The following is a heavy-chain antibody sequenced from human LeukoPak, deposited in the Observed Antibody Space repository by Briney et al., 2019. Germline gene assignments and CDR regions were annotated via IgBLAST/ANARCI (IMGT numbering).Heavy chain of an antibody. CDR2: IYYSGST. Sequence: SETLSLTCTVSGGSISSYYWSWIRQPPGKGLEWIGYIYYSGSTNYNPSLKSRVTISVDTSKNQFSLKLSSVTAADTAVYYCARGGRWLQFNYWGQGTLVTVSS. V-gene: IGHV4-59*01. D-gene: IGHD5-24*01. CDR1: GGSISSYY. CDR3: ARGGRWLQFNY. J-gene: IGHJ4*02.